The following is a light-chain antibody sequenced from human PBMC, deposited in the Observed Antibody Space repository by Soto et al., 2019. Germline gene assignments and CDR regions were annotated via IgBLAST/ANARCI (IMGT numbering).Light chain of an antibody. CDR1: QSISSY. Sequence: DIQMTQSPSSLSASVGDRVTITCRASQSISSYLNWYQQKPGKAPKLLIYAASSLQSGVPSRFSGSGSGTDFTLTISSLQPEDFATYYCQQSYSTLWTFGKENKVEIK. V-gene: IGKV1-39*01. CDR2: AAS. J-gene: IGKJ1*01. CDR3: QQSYSTLWT.